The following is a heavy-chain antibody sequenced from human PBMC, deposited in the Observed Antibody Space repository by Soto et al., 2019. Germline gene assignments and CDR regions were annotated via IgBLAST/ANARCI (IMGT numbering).Heavy chain of an antibody. CDR3: ATNRVVAGTSPEGYYYYYMDV. J-gene: IGHJ6*03. V-gene: IGHV1-24*01. Sequence: ASVKVSCKVSGYTLTELSMHWVRQAPGKGLEWMGGFDPEDGETIYAQKFQGRVTMTEDTSTDTAYMELSSLRSEDTAVYYCATNRVVAGTSPEGYYYYYMDVWGKGTTVTVSS. CDR2: FDPEDGET. D-gene: IGHD6-19*01. CDR1: GYTLTELS.